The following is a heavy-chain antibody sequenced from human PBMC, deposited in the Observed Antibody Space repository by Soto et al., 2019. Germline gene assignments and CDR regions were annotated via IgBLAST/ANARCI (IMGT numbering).Heavy chain of an antibody. CDR2: INYGGST. Sequence: QHPGKRMEWIGYINYGGSTNYNPSLKSRVTISVDTSKKQFSLNLGSVTAADTAVYYCARYFDWPSGLDIWGRGTMVTVSS. J-gene: IGHJ3*02. V-gene: IGHV4-59*01. D-gene: IGHD3-9*01. CDR3: ARYFDWPSGLDI.